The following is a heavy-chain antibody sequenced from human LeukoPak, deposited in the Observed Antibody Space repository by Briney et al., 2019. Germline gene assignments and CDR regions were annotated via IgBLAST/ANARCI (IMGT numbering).Heavy chain of an antibody. V-gene: IGHV3-9*01. CDR3: AKDILGGYYYYYGMDV. CDR1: GFTFDDYA. J-gene: IGHJ6*02. CDR2: ISWNSGSI. Sequence: GGSLRLSCAASGFTFDDYAVHWVRQAPGKGLGWVSGISWNSGSIGYADSVKGRFTISRDKAKNSLYLQMHSLRAEDTALYYCAKDILGGYYYYYGMDVWGQGTTVTVSS.